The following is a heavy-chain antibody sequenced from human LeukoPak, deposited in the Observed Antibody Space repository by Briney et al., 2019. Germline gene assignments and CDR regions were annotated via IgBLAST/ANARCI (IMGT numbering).Heavy chain of an antibody. V-gene: IGHV1-2*04. J-gene: IGHJ4*02. CDR1: GYTFTNYY. CDR3: ARDIQYSFGTFDS. Sequence: GASVKVSCKASGYTFTNYYMHWVRQAPGQGLEWMGWINPNNGDTNYAQKFQAWVTMTRGTSISTAFMELSRLRSDDTAVYYCARDIQYSFGTFDSWGQGTLVTVS. D-gene: IGHD5-18*01. CDR2: INPNNGDT.